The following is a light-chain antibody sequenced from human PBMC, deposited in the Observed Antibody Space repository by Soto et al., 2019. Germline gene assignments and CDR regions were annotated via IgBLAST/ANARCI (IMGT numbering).Light chain of an antibody. V-gene: IGLV1-40*01. Sequence: QSVLTQPPSVSGAPGQRVTISCTGSSSNIGAGYDVHWYQQLPGTAPKLLIYGNSNRPSRVPDRFSCSKSGNPASLAIAGLQAEDEADYYCQSYDSSLSGSVFGGGTKLTVL. CDR1: SSNIGAGYD. J-gene: IGLJ2*01. CDR2: GNS. CDR3: QSYDSSLSGSV.